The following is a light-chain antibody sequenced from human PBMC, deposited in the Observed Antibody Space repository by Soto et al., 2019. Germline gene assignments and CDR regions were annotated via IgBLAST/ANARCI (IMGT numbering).Light chain of an antibody. V-gene: IGLV2-14*01. CDR3: GSYTGSINYV. CDR2: EVT. Sequence: SVLTQPASVYVSLGQSITICCTGTTSDVGGYNYVSWYQQHPGKAPILMIYEVTNRPSGVSNRFSGSKSGNTASLTISGLQVEEEAEYYCGSYTGSINYVFGTGTKVTVL. CDR1: TSDVGGYNY. J-gene: IGLJ1*01.